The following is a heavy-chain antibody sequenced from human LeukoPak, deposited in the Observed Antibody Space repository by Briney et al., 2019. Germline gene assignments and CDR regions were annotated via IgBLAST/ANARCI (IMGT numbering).Heavy chain of an antibody. D-gene: IGHD4-17*01. CDR3: ARGPHFYGDYIRSFPDAFHV. CDR2: IRHGGVT. Sequence: SSETLSLTCGVSGESFSSYFWSWIRQSPGEGLEWIGQIRHGGVTTYNPSLMGRVTISVDTSSNQFSLTLTSVTAAGTAVYYCARGPHFYGDYIRSFPDAFHVWGRGTVVSISS. V-gene: IGHV4-34*01. CDR1: GESFSSYF. J-gene: IGHJ3*01.